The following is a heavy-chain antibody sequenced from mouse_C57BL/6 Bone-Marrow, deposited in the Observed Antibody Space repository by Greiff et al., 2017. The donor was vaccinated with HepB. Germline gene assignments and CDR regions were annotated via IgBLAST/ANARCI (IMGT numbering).Heavy chain of an antibody. D-gene: IGHD1-1*01. V-gene: IGHV2-2*01. J-gene: IGHJ4*01. CDR1: GFSLTSYG. Sequence: VKLMESGPGLVQPSQSLSITCTVSGFSLTSYGVHWVRQSPGKGLEWLGVIWSGGSTDYNAAFISRLSISKDNSKSQVFFKMNSLQADDTAIYYCASSYYYGSSPYYYAMDYWGQGTSVTVSS. CDR2: IWSGGST. CDR3: ASSYYYGSSPYYYAMDY.